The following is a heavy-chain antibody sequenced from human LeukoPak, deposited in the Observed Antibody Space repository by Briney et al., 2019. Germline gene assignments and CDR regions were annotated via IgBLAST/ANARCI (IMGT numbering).Heavy chain of an antibody. J-gene: IGHJ6*03. CDR3: AKRGERIVVVPAAIYYYYYMDV. CDR2: IRYDGSIK. D-gene: IGHD2-2*01. V-gene: IGHV3-30*02. CDR1: GFTFSNFG. Sequence: GGSLRLSCATSGFTFSNFGIYWVRQAPGKGLEWVAFIRYDGSIKYYADSVKGRFTISRDNSKNTLYLQMNSLRAEDTAVYYCAKRGERIVVVPAAIYYYYYMDVWGKGTTVTVSS.